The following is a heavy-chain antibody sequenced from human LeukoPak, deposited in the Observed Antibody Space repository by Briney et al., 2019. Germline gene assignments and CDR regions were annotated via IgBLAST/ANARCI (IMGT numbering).Heavy chain of an antibody. V-gene: IGHV4-59*01. CDR1: GGSISSYY. CDR2: IYYSGST. D-gene: IGHD3-22*01. J-gene: IGHJ4*02. CDR3: ARVGRGAYYYDSSGYGID. Sequence: SETLSLTCTVSGGSISSYYWSWIRQPPGKGLEWIGYIYYSGSTNYNPSLKSRVTISVDTSKNQFSLKLSSVTAADTAVYYCARVGRGAYYYDSSGYGIDWGQGTLVTVSS.